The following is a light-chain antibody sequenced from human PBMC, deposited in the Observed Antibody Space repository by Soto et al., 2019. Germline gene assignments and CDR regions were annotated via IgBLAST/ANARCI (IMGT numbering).Light chain of an antibody. Sequence: QSVLTQPASVSGSPGQSITISCTGTSSDVGAYNYVSWYQQHPGKAPKLMIYEVSYRPSGVSDRFSGSKSGYTASLTISGLQAEDEADYYCSSYTTIGTRVFGTGTQLTVL. J-gene: IGLJ1*01. V-gene: IGLV2-14*01. CDR3: SSYTTIGTRV. CDR1: SSDVGAYNY. CDR2: EVS.